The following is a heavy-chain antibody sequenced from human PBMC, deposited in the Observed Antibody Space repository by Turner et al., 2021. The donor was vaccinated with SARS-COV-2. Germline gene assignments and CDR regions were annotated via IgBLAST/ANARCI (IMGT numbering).Heavy chain of an antibody. V-gene: IGHV4-39*01. CDR2: IYYSGSA. Sequence: QLQLQESGPGLVKPLETLSLTCTVSGGPISSSSYHWVWIRQPPGKGLEWIGKIYYSGSAYYNPSLKSRVTISVDPSKNQFSLKLTSVTAADTTVYYCAKLMDTAMDYYGTDVWGQGTTVTVSS. D-gene: IGHD5-18*01. J-gene: IGHJ6*02. CDR3: AKLMDTAMDYYGTDV. CDR1: GGPISSSSYH.